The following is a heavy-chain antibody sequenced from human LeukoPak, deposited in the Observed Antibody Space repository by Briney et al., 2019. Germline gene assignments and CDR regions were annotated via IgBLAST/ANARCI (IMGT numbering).Heavy chain of an antibody. CDR3: TRFVYGAGADETGGH. J-gene: IGHJ4*02. V-gene: IGHV3-73*01. Sequence: GGSLRLSCEAFGLRSRASAMHWVREASGKRLERVGRIRSKGNGYATEYGASVKGRFTMSRDDSRNTAYLQMNSLQTEDTTAYCFTRFVYGAGADETGGHWGQGTLVTVSS. CDR1: GLRSRASA. CDR2: IRSKGNGYAT. D-gene: IGHD6-13*01.